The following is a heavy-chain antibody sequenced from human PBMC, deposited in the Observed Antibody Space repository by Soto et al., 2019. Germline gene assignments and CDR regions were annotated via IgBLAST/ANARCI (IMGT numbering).Heavy chain of an antibody. CDR1: GFIFGDYA. Sequence: EVQLVESGGGLVQPGRSLTLSCAGSGFIFGDYALAWFRQSPEKGLEWVGFIRAKAFSGTTEYAASVEGRFTISRDDSKSIVFLQMNGLQAEDTAVYDCGREAGPITRLRRDVDVWGRGTTVTVSS. D-gene: IGHD3-10*01. V-gene: IGHV3-49*03. CDR3: GREAGPITRLRRDVDV. J-gene: IGHJ6*03. CDR2: IRAKAFSGTT.